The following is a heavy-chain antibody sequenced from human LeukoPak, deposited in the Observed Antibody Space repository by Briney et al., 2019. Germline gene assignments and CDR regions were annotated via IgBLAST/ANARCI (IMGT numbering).Heavy chain of an antibody. CDR2: IETDGSST. J-gene: IGHJ4*02. CDR3: ARDPSSWNGFFDS. CDR1: GFTFRSYW. D-gene: IGHD6-13*01. V-gene: IGHV3-74*01. Sequence: GGSLRLSCEASGFTFRSYWMHWVRQAPGKGLMWVSRIETDGSSTNYADSVKGRFTISRDNARNTVYLQMNSLRADDTAVYYCARDPSSWNGFFDSWGQGTLVTVSS.